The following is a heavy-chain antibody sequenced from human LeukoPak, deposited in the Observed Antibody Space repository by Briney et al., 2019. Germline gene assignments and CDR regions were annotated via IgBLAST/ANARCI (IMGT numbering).Heavy chain of an antibody. Sequence: SETLSLTCAVYGGSFSGYYWSWIRQPPGKGLEWIREINHSGSTNYNPSLKSRVTISVDTSKNQFSLKLSSVTAADTAVYYCASQDYWGQGTLVTVSS. V-gene: IGHV4-34*01. J-gene: IGHJ4*02. CDR1: GGSFSGYY. CDR3: ASQDY. CDR2: INHSGST.